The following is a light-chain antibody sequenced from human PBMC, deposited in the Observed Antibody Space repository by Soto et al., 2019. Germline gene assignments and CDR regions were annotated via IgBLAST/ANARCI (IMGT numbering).Light chain of an antibody. CDR3: TSYTSSITYV. Sequence: QSVLTQPASVSGSPGQSITISCTGTSSDVGGYNYVSWYQQHPGKAPKLMIYEVSNRPSGVSNRFSGSKSGNTASLTISGLQAEDEADYYCTSYTSSITYVFGNGTKATVL. J-gene: IGLJ1*01. CDR2: EVS. V-gene: IGLV2-14*01. CDR1: SSDVGGYNY.